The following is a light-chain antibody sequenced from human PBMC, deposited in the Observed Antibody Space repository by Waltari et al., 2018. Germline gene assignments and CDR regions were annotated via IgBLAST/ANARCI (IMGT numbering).Light chain of an antibody. J-gene: IGLJ3*02. CDR2: DVS. CDR1: SRDVGNYNL. V-gene: IGLV2-23*02. Sequence: QSALTQPAPVSGSPGQSITIPCPGTSRDVGNYNLVSWYQQPPGKAPKLMIYDVSKRPSGVSYRFSGSKSGNTASLTISGLQAEDEADYYCCSYAGSSTWVFGGGTKLTVL. CDR3: CSYAGSSTWV.